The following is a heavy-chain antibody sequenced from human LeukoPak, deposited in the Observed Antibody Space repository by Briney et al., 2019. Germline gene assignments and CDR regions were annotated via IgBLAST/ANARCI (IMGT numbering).Heavy chain of an antibody. V-gene: IGHV3-48*01. CDR3: ARAGPKWFGENLDV. D-gene: IGHD3-10*01. J-gene: IGHJ6*04. CDR2: ISSSSSTI. Sequence: GGSLRLSCAASGFTFSSYSMNWVRQAPGKGLEWVSYISSSSSTIYYADSVKGRLTISRDNAKNSLYLQMNSLRAEDTAVYYCARAGPKWFGENLDVWGKGTTVTVSS. CDR1: GFTFSSYS.